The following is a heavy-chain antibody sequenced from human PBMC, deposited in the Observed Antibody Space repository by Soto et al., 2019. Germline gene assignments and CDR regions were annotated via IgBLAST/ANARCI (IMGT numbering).Heavy chain of an antibody. Sequence: GASVKVSCKASGYTFTSYGISWVRQAPGQGLEWMGWISAYNGNTNYAQKLQGRVTMTTDTSTSTAYMELRSLRSDDTAVYYCARFDAYYYDSSGYPGPWGQGTLVTVSS. V-gene: IGHV1-18*01. D-gene: IGHD3-22*01. CDR2: ISAYNGNT. CDR1: GYTFTSYG. CDR3: ARFDAYYYDSSGYPGP. J-gene: IGHJ5*02.